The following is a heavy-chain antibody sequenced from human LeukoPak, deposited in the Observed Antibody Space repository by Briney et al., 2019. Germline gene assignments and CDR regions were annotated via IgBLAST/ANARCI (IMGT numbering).Heavy chain of an antibody. D-gene: IGHD3-22*01. CDR3: ASTSPRGDSSGYCYVD. Sequence: SVKVSCKASGGTFSSYAISWVRQAPGQGLEWMGGIIPIFGTANYAQKFQGRVTITTDESTSTAYMELSSLRSEDTAVYYCASTSPRGDSSGYCYVDWGQGTLVTVSS. J-gene: IGHJ4*02. CDR1: GGTFSSYA. CDR2: IIPIFGTA. V-gene: IGHV1-69*05.